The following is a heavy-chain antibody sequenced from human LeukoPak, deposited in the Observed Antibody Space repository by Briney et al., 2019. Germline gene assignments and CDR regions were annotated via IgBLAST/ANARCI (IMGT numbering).Heavy chain of an antibody. CDR3: ARSYISLYGAQNYYYGMDV. Sequence: SVKVSCKASGYTFTSYAISWVRQAPGQGLEWMGGIIPIFGTANYAQKFQGRVTITADESTSTAYMELSSLRSEDTAVYYCARSYISLYGAQNYYYGMDVWGQGTTVTVSS. V-gene: IGHV1-69*13. D-gene: IGHD4/OR15-4a*01. J-gene: IGHJ6*02. CDR1: GYTFTSYA. CDR2: IIPIFGTA.